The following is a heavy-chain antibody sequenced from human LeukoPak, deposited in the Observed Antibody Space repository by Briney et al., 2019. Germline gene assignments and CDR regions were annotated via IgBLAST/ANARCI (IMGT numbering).Heavy chain of an antibody. CDR2: ISDSAGST. CDR3: AKRIGYSSSSAYFDF. J-gene: IGHJ4*02. Sequence: GGSLRLSCAASGFTFSRYAMSWVRQAPGKGLEWVSAISDSAGSTYYADSVKGRFTNSRDNSKNTLYLQMNSLRADNTAVYYCAKRIGYSSSSAYFDFWGQGALVTVSS. V-gene: IGHV3-23*01. CDR1: GFTFSRYA. D-gene: IGHD6-6*01.